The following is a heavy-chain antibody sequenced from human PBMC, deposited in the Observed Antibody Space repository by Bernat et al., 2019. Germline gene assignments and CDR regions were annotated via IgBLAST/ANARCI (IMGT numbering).Heavy chain of an antibody. J-gene: IGHJ4*02. CDR2: ISYDGSNK. CDR3: AKGPVPGESEEYYFDY. Sequence: QVQLVESGGGVVQPGRSLRLSCAASGFTFSSYGMHWVRQAPGKGLEWVAVISYDGSNKYYADSVKCRFTISRDNSKNTLYLKMNSLRAEDTAVYYCAKGPVPGESEEYYFDYWGQGTLVTVSS. CDR1: GFTFSSYG. D-gene: IGHD1-1*01. V-gene: IGHV3-30*18.